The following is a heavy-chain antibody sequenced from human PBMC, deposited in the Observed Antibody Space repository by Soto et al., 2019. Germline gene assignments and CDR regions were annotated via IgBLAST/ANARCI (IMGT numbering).Heavy chain of an antibody. V-gene: IGHV5-51*01. CDR1: GYSFTSYW. J-gene: IGHJ6*03. CDR3: ARHLPYDYIWGSYRHSYYYMDV. D-gene: IGHD3-16*02. Sequence: RGESLKISCKGSGYSFTSYWIGWVRQMPGKGLEWMGIIYPGDSDTRYSPSFQGQVTISADKSISTAYLQWSSLKASDTAMYYCARHLPYDYIWGSYRHSYYYMDVWGKGTTVTVSS. CDR2: IYPGDSDT.